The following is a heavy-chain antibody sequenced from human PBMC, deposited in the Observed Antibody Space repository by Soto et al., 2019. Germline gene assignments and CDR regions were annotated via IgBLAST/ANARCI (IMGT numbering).Heavy chain of an antibody. CDR2: ISSSGSTI. D-gene: IGHD6-19*01. CDR1: GFTFSSYE. J-gene: IGHJ1*01. V-gene: IGHV3-48*03. CDR3: ASSGYSSGWYRPEYFQH. Sequence: GGSLRLSCAASGFTFSSYEMNWVRQAPGKGLEWVSYISSSGSTIYYADSVMGRFTISRDNAKNSLYLQMNSLRAEDTAVYYCASSGYSSGWYRPEYFQHWGQGTLVTVSS.